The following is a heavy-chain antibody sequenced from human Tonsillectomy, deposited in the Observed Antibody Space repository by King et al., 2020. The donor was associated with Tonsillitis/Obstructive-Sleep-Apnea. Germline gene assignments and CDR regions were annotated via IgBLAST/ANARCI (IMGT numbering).Heavy chain of an antibody. J-gene: IGHJ5*02. Sequence: VQLQQWGAGLLKPSETLSLTCAVYGGSFSGYYWSWIRQPPGKGLEWIGEINHSGSTNYNPSLKSRVTISVDTSKNQFSLKLSSVTAADTAVYYCARGDIVVVPAANRINNWFAPWGQGTLVTVSS. D-gene: IGHD2-2*01. CDR2: INHSGST. CDR3: ARGDIVVVPAANRINNWFAP. CDR1: GGSFSGYY. V-gene: IGHV4-34*01.